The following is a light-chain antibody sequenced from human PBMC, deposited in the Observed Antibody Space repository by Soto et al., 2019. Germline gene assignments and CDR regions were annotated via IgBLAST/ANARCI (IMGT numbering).Light chain of an antibody. CDR3: LQFKTYPLT. Sequence: DIQMTQSPSTLSASVGDRVTITCRASQSISIWLAWYQQKPGQGPKLLIHKASNLETGVPSRFSGSGSGTKFTFPISSLQPDDSATYYCLQFKTYPLTFGGGTKVEI. J-gene: IGKJ4*01. CDR2: KAS. V-gene: IGKV1-5*03. CDR1: QSISIW.